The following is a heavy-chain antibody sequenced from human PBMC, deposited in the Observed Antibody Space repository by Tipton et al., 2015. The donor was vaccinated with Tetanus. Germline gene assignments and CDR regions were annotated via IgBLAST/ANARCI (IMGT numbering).Heavy chain of an antibody. Sequence: TLSLTCTVSGGSISSSSYYWGRIRQPPGKGLEWIGSIYYSGSTYYNPSLKSRVTISVDTSKNQFSLKLSSVTAADTAVYYCARHIYPSCSSTSCYYQDTYNWCDPWGQGTLVTVSS. CDR1: GGSISSSSYY. CDR3: ARHIYPSCSSTSCYYQDTYNWCDP. D-gene: IGHD2-2*01. CDR2: IYYSGST. J-gene: IGHJ5*02. V-gene: IGHV4-39*01.